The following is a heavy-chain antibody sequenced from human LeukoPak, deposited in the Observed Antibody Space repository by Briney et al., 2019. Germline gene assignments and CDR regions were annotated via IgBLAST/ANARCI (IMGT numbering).Heavy chain of an antibody. V-gene: IGHV1-8*03. Sequence: ASVKVSCKASGYTFNTYDINWVRQVPGQGLEWMGWMNPNSRNTGYAQKFQGRVTITRNISISTAYMELSSLRSEDTAVYYCARGRVDSSYCGFDPWGQGTLVTVSS. D-gene: IGHD6-6*01. CDR2: MNPNSRNT. CDR1: GYTFNTYD. CDR3: ARGRVDSSYCGFDP. J-gene: IGHJ5*02.